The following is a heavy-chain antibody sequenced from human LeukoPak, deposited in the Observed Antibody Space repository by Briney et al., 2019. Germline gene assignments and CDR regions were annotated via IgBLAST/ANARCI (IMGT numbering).Heavy chain of an antibody. CDR3: TRQPTTLDGSKFMSTDH. Sequence: GGSLRLSCAASGFTFSSYWMSWVRQAPGKGLEWGANIKQDGSEKYYVDSVKGRFTISRDNAKNSLYLQMNSLRAEDTAVYYCTRQPTTLDGSKFMSTDHWGQGTLVTVSS. CDR1: GFTFSSYW. V-gene: IGHV3-7*01. D-gene: IGHD5/OR15-5a*01. J-gene: IGHJ4*02. CDR2: IKQDGSEK.